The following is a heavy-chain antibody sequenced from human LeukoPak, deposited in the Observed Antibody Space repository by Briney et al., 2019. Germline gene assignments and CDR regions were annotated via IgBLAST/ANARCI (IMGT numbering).Heavy chain of an antibody. J-gene: IGHJ4*02. D-gene: IGHD6-13*01. CDR3: ARGTYSSSWYRLFEY. CDR1: GGSISSYY. V-gene: IGHV4-59*01. CDR2: IYCSGST. Sequence: SETLSLTCTVSGGSISSYYWSWIRQPPGKGLEWIGYIYCSGSTNYNPSLKSRVTISVDTSKNQFSLKLSSVTAADTAVYYCARGTYSSSWYRLFEYWGQGTLVTVSS.